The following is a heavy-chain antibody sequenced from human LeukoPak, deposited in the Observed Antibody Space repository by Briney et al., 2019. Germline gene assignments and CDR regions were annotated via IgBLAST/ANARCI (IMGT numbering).Heavy chain of an antibody. D-gene: IGHD6-13*01. Sequence: TGGSLRLSCAASGFTFSSYNMNWVRQAPGKGLEWVSYISSGSTTIYYADSVQSRFTISRDNAKNSLYLQMNSLTDEDTAVYYCARVSYGSSWSDYWGQGTLVTVSS. J-gene: IGHJ4*02. V-gene: IGHV3-48*02. CDR1: GFTFSSYN. CDR2: ISSGSTTI. CDR3: ARVSYGSSWSDY.